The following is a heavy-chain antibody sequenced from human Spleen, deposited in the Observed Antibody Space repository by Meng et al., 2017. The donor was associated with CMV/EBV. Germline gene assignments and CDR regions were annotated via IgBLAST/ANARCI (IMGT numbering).Heavy chain of an antibody. J-gene: IGHJ4*02. CDR1: GGSISSYY. CDR3: ARDILKQLALRDY. D-gene: IGHD6-6*01. CDR2: IYYSGST. Sequence: QVQLQQWGAGLVKPSETLSPTCTVSGGSISSYYWSWIRQPPGKGLEWIGYIYYSGSTNYNPSLKSRVTISVDTSKNQFSLKLSSVTAADTAIYYCARDILKQLALRDYWGQGTLVTVSS. V-gene: IGHV4-59*01.